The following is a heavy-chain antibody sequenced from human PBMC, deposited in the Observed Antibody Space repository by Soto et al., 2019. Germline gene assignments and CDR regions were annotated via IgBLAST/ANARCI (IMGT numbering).Heavy chain of an antibody. CDR1: GFTFSTYW. CDR3: ASPRWDCGGVDCYCSLDY. D-gene: IGHD2-21*02. V-gene: IGHV3-7*01. J-gene: IGHJ4*02. CDR2: IKQDGSVK. Sequence: GGSLRLSCAASGFTFSTYWMSWVRQAPGKGLEWVANIKQDGSVKYSVDSVKGRFTISRDNAKNSLYLQMNSLREEDTAVYYCASPRWDCGGVDCYCSLDYWGQGTLVTVSS.